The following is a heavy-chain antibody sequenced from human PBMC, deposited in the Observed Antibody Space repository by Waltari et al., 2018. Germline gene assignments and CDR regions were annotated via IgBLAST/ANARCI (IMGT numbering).Heavy chain of an antibody. V-gene: IGHV3-74*03. CDR2: IKNDGSST. CDR3: AKVVSTSAYYWYGMDV. CDR1: GFTSSRSC. D-gene: IGHD3-10*01. Sequence: EVQLVESGGGLVQPGGSLSLSCAASGFTSSRSCIHWVRQFPGKGLMWGSRIKNDGSSTVYADSVKGRFTISRDDAKNTVPLQMTGLRAEDTAVYYCAKVVSTSAYYWYGMDVWGPGTTVTVSS. J-gene: IGHJ6*02.